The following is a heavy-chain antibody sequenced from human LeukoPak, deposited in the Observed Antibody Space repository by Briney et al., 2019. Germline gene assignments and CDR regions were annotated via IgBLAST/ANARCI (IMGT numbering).Heavy chain of an antibody. Sequence: PGGSLRLSCAASGFTVSSNYMSWVRQAPGKGLEWVSVIYSGGSTYYADSVKGRLTISRDNSKNTLYLQMNSLRAEDTAVYYCARGGTTVTTVRYYFDYWGQGTLVTVSS. CDR2: IYSGGST. CDR1: GFTVSSNY. J-gene: IGHJ4*02. D-gene: IGHD4-17*01. V-gene: IGHV3-66*01. CDR3: ARGGTTVTTVRYYFDY.